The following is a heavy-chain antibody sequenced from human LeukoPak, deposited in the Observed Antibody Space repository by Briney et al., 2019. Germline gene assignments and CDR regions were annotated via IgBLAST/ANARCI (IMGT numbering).Heavy chain of an antibody. D-gene: IGHD3-10*01. CDR2: IKQDGSEK. J-gene: IGHJ4*02. V-gene: IGHV3-7*01. CDR3: ARDSLGMVEYYFDY. CDR1: GFTFSSYW. Sequence: GGSLRLSCAASGFTFSSYWMSWVRQAPGKGLEWVANIKQDGSEKYYVDSVKGRFTISRDNAKNSLYLQMKSLRAEDTAVYYCARDSLGMVEYYFDYWGQGTLVTVSS.